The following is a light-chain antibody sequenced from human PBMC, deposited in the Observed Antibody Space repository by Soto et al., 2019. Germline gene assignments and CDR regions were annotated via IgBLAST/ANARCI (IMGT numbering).Light chain of an antibody. J-gene: IGLJ2*01. CDR2: DNS. CDR3: ATWDSGLNAVV. V-gene: IGLV1-51*01. CDR1: RSNIGNNY. Sequence: QAVVTQPPSVSAAPGQKVTISCSGSRSNIGNNYVSWYQQLPGTAPKLLIFDNSQRPSGIPDRFSGSKSGTSATLGITGLQTGDEAGYFCATWDSGLNAVVFGGGTKLTVL.